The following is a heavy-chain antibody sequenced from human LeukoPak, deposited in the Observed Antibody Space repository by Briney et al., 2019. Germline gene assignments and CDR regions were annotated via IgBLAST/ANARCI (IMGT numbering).Heavy chain of an antibody. CDR3: ARQEQWLASAAFDY. V-gene: IGHV4-59*08. D-gene: IGHD6-19*01. CDR2: IYYSGST. Sequence: SETLSLTCTVSGGSISSYYWSWIRQPPGKGLEWIGYIYYSGSTNYNPSFKSRVTISVDTSKNQFSLKLSSVTAADTAVYYCARQEQWLASAAFDYWGQGTLVTVSS. CDR1: GGSISSYY. J-gene: IGHJ4*02.